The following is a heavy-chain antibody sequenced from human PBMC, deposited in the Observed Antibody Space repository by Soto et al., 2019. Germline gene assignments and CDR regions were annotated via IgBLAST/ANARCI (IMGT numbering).Heavy chain of an antibody. CDR3: ARVPMNIVGGLDY. CDR2: INPNSGGT. V-gene: IGHV1-2*02. Sequence: ASVKVSCKASGYTFTGYYMHWVRQAPGQGLEWMGWINPNSGGTNYAQKFQGRVTMTRDTSISTAYMELSRLRSDDTAVYYCARVPMNIVGGLDYWGQGTLGTGS. CDR1: GYTFTGYY. D-gene: IGHD2-15*01. J-gene: IGHJ4*02.